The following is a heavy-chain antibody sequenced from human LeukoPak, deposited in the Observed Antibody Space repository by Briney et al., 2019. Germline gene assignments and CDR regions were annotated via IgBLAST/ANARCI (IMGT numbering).Heavy chain of an antibody. J-gene: IGHJ4*02. V-gene: IGHV4-59*13. D-gene: IGHD3-10*01. CDR1: GGSIGTFY. Sequence: PSETLSLTCTVSGGSIGTFYWSWIRQSPGKGLEWIGYIYYNGHTDYNPSLKSRVTISLDTSKNQFSLKLSSVTAADTAVYYCARGQFGELFGDTTKFDYWGQGTLVTVSS. CDR2: IYYNGHT. CDR3: ARGQFGELFGDTTKFDY.